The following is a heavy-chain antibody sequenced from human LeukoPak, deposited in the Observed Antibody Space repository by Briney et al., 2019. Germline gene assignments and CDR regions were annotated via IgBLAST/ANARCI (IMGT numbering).Heavy chain of an antibody. CDR1: GGSISSSSYY. D-gene: IGHD2-2*02. J-gene: IGHJ6*03. Sequence: SETLSLTCTVSGGSISSSSYYWGWIRQPPGKGLEWIGSIYYSGSTYYNPSLKSRVTISVDTSKNQFSLKLSSVTAAATAVYYCARVFDCSSSSCYIGYYYYYMDVWGKGTTVTVSS. CDR3: ARVFDCSSSSCYIGYYYYYMDV. CDR2: IYYSGST. V-gene: IGHV4-39*07.